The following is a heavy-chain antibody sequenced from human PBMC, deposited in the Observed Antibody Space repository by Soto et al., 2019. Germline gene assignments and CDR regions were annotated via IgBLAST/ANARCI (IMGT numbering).Heavy chain of an antibody. Sequence: SETLSLTCTVSGGSISSYYWSWIRQPPGKGLEWIGYIYYSGSTNYNPSLKSRVTISVDTSKNQFSLKLSSVTAADTAVYYCARVRTTPWFDPWGQGTLLTVSS. D-gene: IGHD1-7*01. J-gene: IGHJ5*02. CDR1: GGSISSYY. CDR3: ARVRTTPWFDP. V-gene: IGHV4-59*01. CDR2: IYYSGST.